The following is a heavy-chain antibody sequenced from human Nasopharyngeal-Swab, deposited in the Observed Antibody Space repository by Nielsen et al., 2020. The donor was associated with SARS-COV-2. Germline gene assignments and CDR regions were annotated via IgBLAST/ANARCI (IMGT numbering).Heavy chain of an antibody. J-gene: IGHJ3*02. V-gene: IGHV3-9*01. D-gene: IGHD1-26*01. CDR3: AKDGGSGSYGYDAFDI. CDR1: AFTFSHYA. Sequence: SLKISCAGSAFTFSHYAMSWVRQAPGKGLEWVAGISWKSESIGYVDSVRGRFSVSRDNAKKSLYLEMNSLRPDDTALYYCAKDGGSGSYGYDAFDIWGLGTMVTVSS. CDR2: ISWKSESI.